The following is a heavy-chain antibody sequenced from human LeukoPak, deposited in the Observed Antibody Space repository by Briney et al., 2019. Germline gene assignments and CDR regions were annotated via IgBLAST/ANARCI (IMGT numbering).Heavy chain of an antibody. D-gene: IGHD3-16*01. CDR2: THHSGNA. CDR3: ARNIMITFGGPRDAFDI. CDR1: GDSVSGYY. Sequence: PSETLSLTCIVSGDSVSGYYWNWIRQPPGKGLEWIGYTHHSGNALYNPSLKSRVTTSVDTSKNQFSLSLSSVTAADTAVYYCARNIMITFGGPRDAFDIWGQGTMVTVSS. V-gene: IGHV4-59*02. J-gene: IGHJ3*02.